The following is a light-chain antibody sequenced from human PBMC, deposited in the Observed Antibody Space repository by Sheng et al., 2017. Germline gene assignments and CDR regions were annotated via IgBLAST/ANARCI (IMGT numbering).Light chain of an antibody. CDR2: GAS. V-gene: IGKV3-15*01. Sequence: EIVMTQSPATLSVSPGERATLSCRASQSISTNLVWYQQKPGQAPRLLIYGASTRATGIPARFSGSGSGTEFTLTISSLQSEDFAVYFCQQRSTWVTFGGGTKVEIK. J-gene: IGKJ4*01. CDR3: QQRSTWVT. CDR1: QSISTN.